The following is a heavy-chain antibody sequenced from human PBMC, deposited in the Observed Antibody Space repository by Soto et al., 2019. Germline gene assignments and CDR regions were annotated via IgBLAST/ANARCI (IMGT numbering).Heavy chain of an antibody. V-gene: IGHV3-21*01. Sequence: GGSLRLSCAASGFTFSSYSMNWVRQAPGKGLEWVSSISSSSSYIYYADSVKGRFTISRDNAKNSLYLQMNSLRAEDTAVYYCARDLGDYGAFDIWGQGTMVTVSS. D-gene: IGHD4-17*01. CDR1: GFTFSSYS. J-gene: IGHJ3*02. CDR3: ARDLGDYGAFDI. CDR2: ISSSSSYI.